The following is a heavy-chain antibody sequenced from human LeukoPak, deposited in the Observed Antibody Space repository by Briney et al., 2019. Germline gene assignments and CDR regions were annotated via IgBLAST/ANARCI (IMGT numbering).Heavy chain of an antibody. CDR1: GGSISPYY. CDR2: IPYSGRT. J-gene: IGHJ3*02. D-gene: IGHD2-15*01. CDR3: ARDSSIGYCSGGSCYHAFDI. V-gene: IGHV4-59*12. Sequence: PSETLSLTCTVSGGSISPYYWSWIRQPPGRGLEWIAFIPYSGRTNSNPSLESRVTLSVDTSKNQFSLKLISVTAADTAVYYCARDSSIGYCSGGSCYHAFDIWGQGTMVTVSS.